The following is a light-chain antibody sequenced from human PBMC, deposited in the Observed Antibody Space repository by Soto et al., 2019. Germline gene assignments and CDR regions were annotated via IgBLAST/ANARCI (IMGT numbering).Light chain of an antibody. CDR3: QQYNNYWWT. V-gene: IGKV1-5*03. Sequence: DIQMTQSPSTLSASVGDRVTITCRASQSIRSWLAWYQQKPGKAPKLLVYKASTLQSGVPSRFSGSGSGTEFTLTISSLQPDDFATYYCQQYNNYWWTFGQGTKVEVK. J-gene: IGKJ1*01. CDR2: KAS. CDR1: QSIRSW.